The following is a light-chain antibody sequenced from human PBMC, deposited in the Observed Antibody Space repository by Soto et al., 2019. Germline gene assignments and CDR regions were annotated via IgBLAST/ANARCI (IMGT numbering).Light chain of an antibody. Sequence: QSALTQPASVSGSPGQSITISCAGSNSDVGGHNYVSWYQQHPGKAPKLLIYEVTSRPSGVSNRFSGSKSGNTASLTISGLQAEDEAAYFCGSYTSANTLIFGGGTRSPS. CDR3: GSYTSANTLI. CDR2: EVT. V-gene: IGLV2-14*01. CDR1: NSDVGGHNY. J-gene: IGLJ2*01.